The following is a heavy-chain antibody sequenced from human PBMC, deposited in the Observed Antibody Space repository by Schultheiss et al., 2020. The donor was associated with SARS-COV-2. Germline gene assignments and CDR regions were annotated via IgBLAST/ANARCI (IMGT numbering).Heavy chain of an antibody. D-gene: IGHD1-26*01. CDR2: ISAYNGNT. J-gene: IGHJ6*02. CDR1: GYTFSNYY. CDR3: ARAGLIVGADYYYYGMDV. V-gene: IGHV1-18*04. Sequence: ASVKVSCKTSGYTFSNYYMHWVRQAPGQGLEWMGWISAYNGNTNYAQKLQGRVTMTTDTSTSTAYMELRSLRSDDTAVYYCARAGLIVGADYYYYGMDVWGQGTTVTVSS.